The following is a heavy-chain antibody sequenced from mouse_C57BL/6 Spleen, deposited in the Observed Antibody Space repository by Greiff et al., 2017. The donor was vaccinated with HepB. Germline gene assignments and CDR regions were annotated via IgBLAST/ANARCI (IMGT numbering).Heavy chain of an antibody. Sequence: VQLQQPGAELVKPGASVKLSCKASGYTFTSYWMHWVKQRPGQGLEWIGMIHPNSGSNNYNEKFKSKATLTVDKSSSTAYMQLSSLTSEDSAVYYCAKNDYDETWFAYWGQGTLVTVSA. CDR1: GYTFTSYW. J-gene: IGHJ3*01. D-gene: IGHD2-4*01. CDR2: IHPNSGSN. V-gene: IGHV1-64*01. CDR3: AKNDYDETWFAY.